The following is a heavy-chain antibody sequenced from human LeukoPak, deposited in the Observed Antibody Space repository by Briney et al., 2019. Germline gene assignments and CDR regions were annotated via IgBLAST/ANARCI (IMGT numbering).Heavy chain of an antibody. V-gene: IGHV3-23*01. CDR1: GFTFSSYE. J-gene: IGHJ4*02. Sequence: GGSLRLSCAASGFTFSSYEMNWVRQAPGKGLEWVSSISGSGGSTYYADSVKGRFTISRDNSKNTLYLQMNSLRAEDTAVYYCAIGPGGLFDYWGQGTLVTVSS. CDR3: AIGPGGLFDY. CDR2: ISGSGGST. D-gene: IGHD4-23*01.